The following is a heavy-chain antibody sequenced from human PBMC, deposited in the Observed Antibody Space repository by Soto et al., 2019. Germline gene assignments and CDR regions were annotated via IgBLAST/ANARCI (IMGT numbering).Heavy chain of an antibody. J-gene: IGHJ4*02. V-gene: IGHV3-33*01. CDR2: IFFDGTKK. CDR1: GFTFRYYG. CDR3: ARRHDKLRYLEL. Sequence: QVQLLESGGGVVQPGGSLRLSCAASGFTFRYYGLHWIRQAPGKGLEWVAVIFFDGTKKNYTESVKGRFTISRDNSKNTLFLQIDSPRVDDSGIYYCARRHDKLRYLELWGQGTLVTVSS. D-gene: IGHD1-7*01.